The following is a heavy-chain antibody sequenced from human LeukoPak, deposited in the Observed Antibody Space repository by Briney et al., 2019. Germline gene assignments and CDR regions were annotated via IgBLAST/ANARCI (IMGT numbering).Heavy chain of an antibody. CDR2: IYSSGST. Sequence: PSETLSVTCTVSGASMSSFYWSWIRQSPGKGLEWIGYIYSSGSTNYNPSLKSRVTISVDTSKSQFSLKLSSVTAADTAVYFCSREGRWLQLGFDYWGRGTLVTVSS. D-gene: IGHD5-24*01. CDR1: GASMSSFY. CDR3: SREGRWLQLGFDY. J-gene: IGHJ4*02. V-gene: IGHV4-59*01.